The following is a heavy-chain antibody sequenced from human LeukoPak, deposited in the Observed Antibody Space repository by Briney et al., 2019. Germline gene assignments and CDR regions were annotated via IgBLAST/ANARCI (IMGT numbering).Heavy chain of an antibody. CDR1: GGSVSSYY. Sequence: SETLSLTCTVSGGSVSSYYWSWIRQPPGKGLEWIGYIYYSGSTNYNPSLKSRVTISVDTSKNQFSLKLSSVTAADTAVYYCARGSYYYMDVWGRGTTVTVSS. CDR2: IYYSGST. V-gene: IGHV4-59*02. J-gene: IGHJ6*03. CDR3: ARGSYYYMDV.